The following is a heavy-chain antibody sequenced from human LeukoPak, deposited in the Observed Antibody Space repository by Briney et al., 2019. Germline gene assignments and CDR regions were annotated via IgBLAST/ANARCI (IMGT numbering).Heavy chain of an antibody. CDR1: GYTFSTYG. D-gene: IGHD1-26*01. CDR2: IYSDGST. V-gene: IGHV3-53*01. J-gene: IGHJ3*02. Sequence: GGSLRLSCVASGYTFSTYGMSWVRRAPGKGLEWVSEIYSDGSTYYAASVKGRFSISRDNSKNTVYLQLNSLRAEDTAVYYCARELREHGVFDIWGQGTMVTVSS. CDR3: ARELREHGVFDI.